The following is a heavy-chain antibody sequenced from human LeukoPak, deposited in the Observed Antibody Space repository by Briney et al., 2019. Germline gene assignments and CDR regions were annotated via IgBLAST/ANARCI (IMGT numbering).Heavy chain of an antibody. CDR1: GASISSKSW. J-gene: IGHJ5*02. CDR2: MFHGGIT. D-gene: IGHD2-2*01. Sequence: SETLSLTCAVSGASISSKSWWTWVRQPPGKGLEWIGEMFHGGITNYSPSLKSRVSISVDKSNNLFSLRLTSVTAADTAVYYCARVEGGCSTTSCYMDAWGQGTLVTVSP. V-gene: IGHV4-4*02. CDR3: ARVEGGCSTTSCYMDA.